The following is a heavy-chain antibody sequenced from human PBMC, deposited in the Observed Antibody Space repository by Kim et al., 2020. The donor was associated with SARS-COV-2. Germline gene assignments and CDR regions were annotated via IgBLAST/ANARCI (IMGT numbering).Heavy chain of an antibody. CDR3: ARRLKWIPFDY. CDR1: GGSISSSSYY. D-gene: IGHD5-12*01. V-gene: IGHV4-39*01. J-gene: IGHJ4*02. CDR2: IYYSGST. Sequence: SETLSLTCTVSGGSISSSSYYWGWIRQPPGKGLEWIGSIYYSGSTYYNPSLKSRVTISVDTSKNQFSLKLSSVTAADTAVYYCARRLKWIPFDYWGQGTL.